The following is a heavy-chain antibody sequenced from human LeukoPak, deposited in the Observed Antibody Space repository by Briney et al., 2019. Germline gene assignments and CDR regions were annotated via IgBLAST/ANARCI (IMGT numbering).Heavy chain of an antibody. J-gene: IGHJ2*01. D-gene: IGHD5-12*01. CDR2: IDSDGRST. CDR1: GFTFSSYW. Sequence: GGSLRLSCAASGFTFSSYWMHWVRQAPGKGLVWVSRIDSDGRSTSYADSVKGRFTISRDNAKNTLYLQMNSLRAGDTAVYYCARVRKYSGYYSWYFDLWGRGTLVTVSS. CDR3: ARVRKYSGYYSWYFDL. V-gene: IGHV3-74*01.